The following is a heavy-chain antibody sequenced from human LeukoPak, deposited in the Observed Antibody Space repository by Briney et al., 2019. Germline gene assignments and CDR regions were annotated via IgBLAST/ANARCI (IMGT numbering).Heavy chain of an antibody. Sequence: SQTLTLTCIVSGGSISSGDYYWSWIRQPPGKGLEWIGYIYYSGSTYYNPSLKSRATISVDTSKNQYSLKLSSVTAADTAVYYCASGFLSPWDQDLDPWGQGTLVTVSS. CDR1: GGSISSGDYY. V-gene: IGHV4-30-4*01. CDR2: IYYSGST. D-gene: IGHD1-26*01. J-gene: IGHJ5*02. CDR3: ASGFLSPWDQDLDP.